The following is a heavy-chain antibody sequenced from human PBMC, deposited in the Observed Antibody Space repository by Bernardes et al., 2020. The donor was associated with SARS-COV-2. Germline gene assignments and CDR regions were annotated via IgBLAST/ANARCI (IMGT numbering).Heavy chain of an antibody. V-gene: IGHV3-64*02. CDR2: ISSGGVST. CDR3: ARADFSGWDPDYGLDV. D-gene: IGHD6-19*01. Sequence: VGALILSCAASGFTFHSPAMHWVRQAPGPGLKYVAGISSGGVSTTYADSVKGRVTISRDNFKNTLYLQMGSLRPEDTAVYYCARADFSGWDPDYGLDVWGQGTTVTVSS. CDR1: GFTFHSPA. J-gene: IGHJ6*02.